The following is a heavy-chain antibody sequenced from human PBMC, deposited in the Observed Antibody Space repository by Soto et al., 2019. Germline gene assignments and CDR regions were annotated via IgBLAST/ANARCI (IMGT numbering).Heavy chain of an antibody. CDR2: ISHTGRT. CDR1: GGSISSGNSYA. D-gene: IGHD3-16*01. CDR3: ARAVAPYLGTWFDP. Sequence: QLQLQESGSGLVKPSQTLSLTCAVSGGSISSGNSYAWSWIRQPPGKGLEWIGSISHTGRTSYNPSLKGRVPMSVDKSTNQFSLKLSSVTAADVAVYYCARAVAPYLGTWFDPWGQGSLVIVSS. J-gene: IGHJ5*02. V-gene: IGHV4-30-2*01.